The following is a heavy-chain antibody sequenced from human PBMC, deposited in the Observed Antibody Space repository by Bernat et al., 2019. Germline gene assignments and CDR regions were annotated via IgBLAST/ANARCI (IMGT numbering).Heavy chain of an antibody. V-gene: IGHV1-2*02. D-gene: IGHD6-19*01. CDR2: INPNSGGK. J-gene: IGHJ4*03. CDR3: TRTYGGGGYRYDY. Sequence: QVQLVQTGAEVKKPGASVKFPCKASGYTFTGYYMHWLRQAPGQGLEGMGWINPNSGGKNYAQKFQGRVTMTRDTSVGAAYMRLCRMGCDDTAVYYCTRTYGGGGYRYDYWRRGTLVNVSS. CDR1: GYTFTGYY.